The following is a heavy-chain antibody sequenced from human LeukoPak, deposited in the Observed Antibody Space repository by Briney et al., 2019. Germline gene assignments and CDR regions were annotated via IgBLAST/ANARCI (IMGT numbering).Heavy chain of an antibody. D-gene: IGHD7-27*01. J-gene: IGHJ4*02. Sequence: PGGSLRPSCAASGFTFSDYSMNWVRQAPGKGLEWVSSISSSTSYIYYADSVKGRFTISRDNAKNSLYLQMNSLRAEDTAVYYCARDTTGDPDYWGQGTLVTVSS. V-gene: IGHV3-21*01. CDR3: ARDTTGDPDY. CDR1: GFTFSDYS. CDR2: ISSSTSYI.